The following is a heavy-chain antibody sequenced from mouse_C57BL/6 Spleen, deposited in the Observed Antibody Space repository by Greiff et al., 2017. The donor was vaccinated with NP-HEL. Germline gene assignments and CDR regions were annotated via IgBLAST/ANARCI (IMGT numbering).Heavy chain of an antibody. Sequence: VQLQQSGPELVKPGASVKISCKASGYSFTGYYMNWVKQSPEKSLEWIGEINPSTGGTTYNQKFKAKATLTVDKSSSTAYMQLKSLTSEDSAVYYCAREGYYDFDYWGQGTTLTVSS. J-gene: IGHJ2*01. CDR2: INPSTGGT. D-gene: IGHD1-1*01. CDR1: GYSFTGYY. V-gene: IGHV1-42*01. CDR3: AREGYYDFDY.